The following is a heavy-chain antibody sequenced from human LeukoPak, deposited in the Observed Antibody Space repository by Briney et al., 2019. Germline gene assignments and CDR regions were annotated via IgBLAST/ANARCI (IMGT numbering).Heavy chain of an antibody. CDR1: GASVSGSPYY. Sequence: SETLSLTCTVSGASVSGSPYYWGWIRQPPGKGLEWIGEINHSGSTNYNPSLESRVTISVDTSKNQFSLKLSSVTAADTAVYYCARGTSDTAMNYYYYMDVWGKGTTVTISS. CDR3: ARGTSDTAMNYYYYMDV. D-gene: IGHD5-18*01. J-gene: IGHJ6*03. V-gene: IGHV4-39*07. CDR2: INHSGST.